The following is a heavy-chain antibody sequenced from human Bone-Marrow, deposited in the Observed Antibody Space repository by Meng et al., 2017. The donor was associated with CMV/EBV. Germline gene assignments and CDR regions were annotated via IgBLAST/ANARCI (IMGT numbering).Heavy chain of an antibody. J-gene: IGHJ3*02. CDR2: ISAYNGNT. V-gene: IGHV1-18*01. CDR1: GYTFTSYG. D-gene: IGHD3-10*01. CDR3: ARDKGRTSPPDAFDI. Sequence: ASVKVSCKASGYTFTSYGISWVRQAPGQGLEWMGWISAYNGNTNYAQKLQGRVTMTTDTSTSTAYMELRSLRSDDTAVYYCARDKGRTSPPDAFDIWGQGQMVNVSS.